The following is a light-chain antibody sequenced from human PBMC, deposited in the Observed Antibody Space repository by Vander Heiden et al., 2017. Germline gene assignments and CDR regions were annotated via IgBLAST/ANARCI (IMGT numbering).Light chain of an antibody. J-gene: IGLJ2*01. CDR3: SSYAGSNREV. CDR2: EVS. V-gene: IGLV2-8*01. Sequence: QSALTQPTSASGSPGQSVTISCTGTSSDVGGYNYVSWYQQHPGKAPKLMIYEVSKRPSGVPDRFSGSKSGNTASLTVSGLQAEDEADYYCSSYAGSNREVFGGGTKLTVL. CDR1: SSDVGGYNY.